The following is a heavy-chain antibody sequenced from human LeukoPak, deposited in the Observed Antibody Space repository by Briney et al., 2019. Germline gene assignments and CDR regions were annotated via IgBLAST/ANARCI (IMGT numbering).Heavy chain of an antibody. Sequence: GGSLRLSCAASGFTFSSYGMHWVRQAPGKGLEWVAFIRYDGSNKYYADSVKGRFTISRDNAKDTVYLQMNSLRAEDTAVYYCARVSIGWYSFDYWGQGTLVTVSS. CDR3: ARVSIGWYSFDY. CDR2: IRYDGSNK. D-gene: IGHD6-19*01. V-gene: IGHV3-30*02. CDR1: GFTFSSYG. J-gene: IGHJ4*02.